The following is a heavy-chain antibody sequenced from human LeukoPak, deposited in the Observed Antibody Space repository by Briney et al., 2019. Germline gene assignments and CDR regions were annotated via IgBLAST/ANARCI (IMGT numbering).Heavy chain of an antibody. CDR3: AKDRGRPHSNYFIDS. CDR1: GFTFSSFA. J-gene: IGHJ4*02. CDR2: IIDTGHST. V-gene: IGHV3-23*01. Sequence: GGSLRLSCAASGFTFSSFAMTWVRQAPGKGLEWVSTIIDTGHSTYYADSVKGRFTIPRDSSKNTLYLQMNSLRAEDTAVYYCAKDRGRPHSNYFIDSWGQGTLVTVSS. D-gene: IGHD4-11*01.